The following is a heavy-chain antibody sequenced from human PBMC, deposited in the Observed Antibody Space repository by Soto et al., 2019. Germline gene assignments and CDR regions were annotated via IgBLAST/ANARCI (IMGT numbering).Heavy chain of an antibody. Sequence: PGGSLRLSCAASGFTFSSYSMNWVRQAPGKGLEWVSSISSSSSYIYYADSVKGRFTISRDNAKNSLYLQMNSLRAEDTAVYYCARVRVQWELLSFFDPWGQGTLGPVS. CDR3: ARVRVQWELLSFFDP. V-gene: IGHV3-21*01. J-gene: IGHJ5*02. CDR2: ISSSSSYI. CDR1: GFTFSSYS. D-gene: IGHD1-26*01.